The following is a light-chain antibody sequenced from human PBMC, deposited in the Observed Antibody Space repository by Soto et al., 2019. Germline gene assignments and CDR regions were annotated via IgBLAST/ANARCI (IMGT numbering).Light chain of an antibody. J-gene: IGKJ1*01. CDR2: DTF. V-gene: IGKV3-11*01. CDR3: QQRATWPWT. Sequence: IVLTQSPATLSFSPGERATLSCRASQSIAIYLAWYQQRSGQSPRLLIYDTFNRAPGIPDRFSGSGSGTXXXLXISXLXPXDFAVYYCQQRATWPWTFGQGTTVEIK. CDR1: QSIAIY.